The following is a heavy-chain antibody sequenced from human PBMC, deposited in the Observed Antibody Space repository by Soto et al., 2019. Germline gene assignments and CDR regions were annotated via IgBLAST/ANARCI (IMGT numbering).Heavy chain of an antibody. CDR3: ARDLPFVGAHYGNWFDP. Sequence: QVQLVQSGAEVKKPGSSVKVSCKASGGTFSSYAISWVRQAPGQGLEWMGGIIPIFGTANYAQKFQGRVTITADESTSTAYMELSSLRSEDTAVYYCARDLPFVGAHYGNWFDPWGQGTLVTVSS. CDR1: GGTFSSYA. J-gene: IGHJ5*02. V-gene: IGHV1-69*01. D-gene: IGHD3-16*01. CDR2: IIPIFGTA.